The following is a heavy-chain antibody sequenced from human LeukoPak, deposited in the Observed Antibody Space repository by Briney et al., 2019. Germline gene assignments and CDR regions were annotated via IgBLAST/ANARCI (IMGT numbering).Heavy chain of an antibody. J-gene: IGHJ4*02. CDR1: GFTFSSYA. CDR2: ISGIGGST. V-gene: IGHV3-23*01. D-gene: IGHD3-22*01. Sequence: QPGGSLRLSCAASGFTFSSYAMSWVRQAPGKGLEWVSAISGIGGSTYYADSVKGRFTISRDNSKNTLYLQMNSLRAEDTAVYYCAKIPIYYYDSSGYYSGFDYWGQGTLVTVSS. CDR3: AKIPIYYYDSSGYYSGFDY.